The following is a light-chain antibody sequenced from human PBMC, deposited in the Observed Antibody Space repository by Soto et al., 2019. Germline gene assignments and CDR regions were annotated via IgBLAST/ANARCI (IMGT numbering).Light chain of an antibody. CDR1: QSVSSY. CDR3: QQRSNWPPIT. V-gene: IGKV3-11*01. CDR2: DAS. J-gene: IGKJ5*01. Sequence: EIVLTQSPVTLSLSPGERATLSCRASQSVSSYLAWYQQKPGQAPRRLIYDASNRATGIPARFSGGGSGTDFTLTIDNLEPEDFAIYYCQQRSNWPPITFGQGTRLEIK.